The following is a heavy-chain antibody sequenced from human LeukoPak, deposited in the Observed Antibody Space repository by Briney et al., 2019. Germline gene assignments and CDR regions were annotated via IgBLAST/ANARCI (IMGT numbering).Heavy chain of an antibody. CDR3: ATGSSSWYQAN. Sequence: PSETLSLTCTVSGASISGYYWSWIRQPPGKGLEWIGYIYHSGSTNYNASLKSRVTISVDTSKNQFSLKLSSVTAADTAVYYCATGSSSWYQANWGQGTLVTVSS. CDR1: GASISGYY. CDR2: IYHSGST. V-gene: IGHV4-59*01. D-gene: IGHD6-13*01. J-gene: IGHJ4*02.